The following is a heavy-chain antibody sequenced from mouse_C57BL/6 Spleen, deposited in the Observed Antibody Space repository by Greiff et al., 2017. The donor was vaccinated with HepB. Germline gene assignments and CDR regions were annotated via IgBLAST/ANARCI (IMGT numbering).Heavy chain of an antibody. CDR3: ARETYYSNYNAMDY. V-gene: IGHV1-39*01. J-gene: IGHJ4*01. D-gene: IGHD2-5*01. CDR2: INPNYGTT. Sequence: EVKLQQSGPELVKPGASVKISCKASGYSFTDYNMNWVKQSHGKSLEWIGVINPNYGTTSYNQKFKGKATLTVDQSSSTAYMQLNSLTSEDSAVYYCARETYYSNYNAMDYWGQGTSVTVSS. CDR1: GYSFTDYN.